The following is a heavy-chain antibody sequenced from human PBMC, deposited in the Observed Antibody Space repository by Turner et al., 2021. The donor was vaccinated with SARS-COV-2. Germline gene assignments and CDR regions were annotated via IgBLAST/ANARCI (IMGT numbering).Heavy chain of an antibody. CDR2: ISGGGGNT. J-gene: IGHJ3*02. Sequence: EVQLLESGGGLVQPGGSMRLACAAAGFTFSSYAMSWVRQAPGKGLEWVSAISGGGGNTYYADSVKGRFTISRDNSKNTLYLQMNSLRAEDTAVYYCAKVGGATLGFEIWGQGTMVTVSS. D-gene: IGHD1-26*01. CDR1: GFTFSSYA. CDR3: AKVGGATLGFEI. V-gene: IGHV3-23*01.